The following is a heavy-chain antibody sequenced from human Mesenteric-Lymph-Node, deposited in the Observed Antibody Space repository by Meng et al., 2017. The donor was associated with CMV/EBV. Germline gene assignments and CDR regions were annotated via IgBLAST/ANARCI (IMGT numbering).Heavy chain of an antibody. J-gene: IGHJ4*02. CDR3: ARDQVAPRITMVRGALGLDY. V-gene: IGHV3-33*01. CDR1: GLTFNNYG. CDR2: IWDDGTRK. D-gene: IGHD3-10*01. Sequence: GESLKISCAASGLTFNNYGMHWVRQAPGKGLEWVAVIWDDGTRKYYGDSVKGRFSISRDNSKNTLYLQMDSLRAEDTAVYYCARDQVAPRITMVRGALGLDYWGQGTLVTVSS.